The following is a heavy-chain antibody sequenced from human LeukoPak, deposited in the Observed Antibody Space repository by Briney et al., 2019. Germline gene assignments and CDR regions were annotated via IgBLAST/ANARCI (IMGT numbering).Heavy chain of an antibody. D-gene: IGHD4-17*01. Sequence: PGGSLRLSCAASGFTFSSYAMSWVRQAPGKGLEWVSAISGSGGSTYYADSAKGRFTISRDNSKNTLYLQMNGLRAEDTAVYYCANEGRVTTGFSYFDYWGQGTLVTVSS. CDR2: ISGSGGST. CDR1: GFTFSSYA. V-gene: IGHV3-23*01. J-gene: IGHJ4*02. CDR3: ANEGRVTTGFSYFDY.